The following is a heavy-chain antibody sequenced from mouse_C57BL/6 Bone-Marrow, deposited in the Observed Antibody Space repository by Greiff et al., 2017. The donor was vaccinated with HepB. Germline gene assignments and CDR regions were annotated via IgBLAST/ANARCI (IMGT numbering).Heavy chain of an antibody. V-gene: IGHV1-15*01. D-gene: IGHD2-4*01. J-gene: IGHJ4*01. Sequence: QVQLQQSGAELVRPGASVTLSCKASGYTFTDYEMHWVKQTPVHGLEWIGAIDPETGGTAYNQKFKGKAILTADKSSSTAYMELRSLTSEDSAVYYCTRDQLYYDYPTYAMDYWGQGTSVTVSS. CDR2: IDPETGGT. CDR1: GYTFTDYE. CDR3: TRDQLYYDYPTYAMDY.